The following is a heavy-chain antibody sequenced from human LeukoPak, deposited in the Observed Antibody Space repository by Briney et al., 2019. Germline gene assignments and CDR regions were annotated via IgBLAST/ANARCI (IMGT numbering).Heavy chain of an antibody. Sequence: GGSLRLSCAASGFAFSSYSMNWARRAPGKGLEWLSYSSSGSSTIYYADSVKGRFTISKDNAKNSLYLQMNSLRAEDTAVYYCARMSSGSYLFDYWGQGTLVTVSS. V-gene: IGHV3-48*01. CDR1: GFAFSSYS. D-gene: IGHD3-10*01. CDR3: ARMSSGSYLFDY. CDR2: SSSGSSTI. J-gene: IGHJ4*02.